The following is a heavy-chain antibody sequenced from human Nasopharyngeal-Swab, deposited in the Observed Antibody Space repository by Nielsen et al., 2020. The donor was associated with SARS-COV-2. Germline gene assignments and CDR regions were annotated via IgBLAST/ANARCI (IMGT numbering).Heavy chain of an antibody. J-gene: IGHJ5*02. D-gene: IGHD3-10*01. CDR2: IWYDGSNK. V-gene: IGHV3-33*01. Sequence: GESLKISCAASGFTFSSYGMHWVRQAPGKGLEWVAVIWYDGSNKYYADSVKGRFTISRDNSKNTLYLQMNSLRAEDTAVYYCARDRTMVRGEFMIDPWGQGTLVTVFS. CDR1: GFTFSSYG. CDR3: ARDRTMVRGEFMIDP.